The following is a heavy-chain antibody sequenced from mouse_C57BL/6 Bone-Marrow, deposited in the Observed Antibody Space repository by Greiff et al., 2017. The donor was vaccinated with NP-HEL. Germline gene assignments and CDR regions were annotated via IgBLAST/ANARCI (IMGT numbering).Heavy chain of an antibody. CDR2: INPSSGYT. CDR1: GYTFTSYT. Sequence: VQLQQSGAELARPGASVKMSCKASGYTFTSYTMHWVKQRPGQGLEWIGYINPSSGYTKYNQKFKDKATLTADKSASTAYMQRSSLTSEDSAVYYCARSAVATRPWFAYWGQGTLVTVSA. D-gene: IGHD1-1*01. V-gene: IGHV1-4*01. J-gene: IGHJ3*01. CDR3: ARSAVATRPWFAY.